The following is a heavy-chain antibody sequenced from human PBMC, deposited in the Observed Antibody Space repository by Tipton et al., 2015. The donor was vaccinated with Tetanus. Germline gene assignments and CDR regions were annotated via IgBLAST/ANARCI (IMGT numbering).Heavy chain of an antibody. J-gene: IGHJ3*01. CDR3: ARPLTSVAFGGFAFDV. Sequence: QSGPEVKKPGESLNISCKASGYNFATFWIGWVRQKPGKGLEWMGIIFPGASGVRYSPTFEGQVTITADRSTTTAYLQWGSLKASDTAIYYCARPLTSVAFGGFAFDVWGQGTLVTVSS. CDR2: IFPGASGV. CDR1: GYNFATFW. D-gene: IGHD3-16*01. V-gene: IGHV5-51*01.